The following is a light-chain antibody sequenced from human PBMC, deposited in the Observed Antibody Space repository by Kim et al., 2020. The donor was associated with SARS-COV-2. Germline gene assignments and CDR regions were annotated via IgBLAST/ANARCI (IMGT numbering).Light chain of an antibody. J-gene: IGLJ2*01. CDR2: DVS. CDR1: SRDVGCYNY. Sequence: GQSVTISCPGTSRDVGCYNYVSWYQQHPGKAPKLMIYDVSKRPSGVSNRFSGSKSGNTASLTISGLQAEDEADYYCSSYTSSSTVVFGGGTQLTVL. CDR3: SSYTSSSTVV. V-gene: IGLV2-14*04.